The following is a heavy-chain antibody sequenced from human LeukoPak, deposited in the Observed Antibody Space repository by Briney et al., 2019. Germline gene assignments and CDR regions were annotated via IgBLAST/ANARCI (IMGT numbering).Heavy chain of an antibody. J-gene: IGHJ4*02. Sequence: SVKVSCKAPGGTFSSYAISWVRQAPGQGLEWMGRIIPIFGIANYAQKFQGRVTITADKSTSTAYMELSSLRSEDTAVYYCARVGPFSSTDYWGQGTLVTVSS. CDR3: ARVGPFSSTDY. V-gene: IGHV1-69*04. D-gene: IGHD6-6*01. CDR2: IIPIFGIA. CDR1: GGTFSSYA.